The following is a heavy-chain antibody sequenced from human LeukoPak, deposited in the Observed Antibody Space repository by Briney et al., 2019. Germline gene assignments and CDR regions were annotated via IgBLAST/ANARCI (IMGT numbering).Heavy chain of an antibody. V-gene: IGHV1-18*01. CDR3: VRDVDQRLDY. J-gene: IGHJ4*02. Sequence: ASVKVSCKASGYNLVAYGLSWVRQAPGQGLEWMGWIDTNNGETNHTQRFLGRVTMTTDASTNTAYMELRSLRSDDTAVFYCVRDVDQRLDYWGQGTLVTVSS. CDR1: GYNLVAYG. CDR2: IDTNNGET.